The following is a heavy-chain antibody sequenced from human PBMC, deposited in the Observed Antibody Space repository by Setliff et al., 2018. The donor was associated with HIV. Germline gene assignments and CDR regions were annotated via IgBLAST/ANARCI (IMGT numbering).Heavy chain of an antibody. J-gene: IGHJ4*02. CDR1: GFTFSNYE. D-gene: IGHD4-17*01. Sequence: GGSLRLSCAASGFTFSNYEMNWVRQAPGKGLEWVSYISSSAESIYYADSVKGRFTISRDNARNSLYLQMNSLRAEDTALYYCASARTFYAESALDYWGQGTLVTVSS. CDR3: ASARTFYAESALDY. CDR2: ISSSAESI. V-gene: IGHV3-48*03.